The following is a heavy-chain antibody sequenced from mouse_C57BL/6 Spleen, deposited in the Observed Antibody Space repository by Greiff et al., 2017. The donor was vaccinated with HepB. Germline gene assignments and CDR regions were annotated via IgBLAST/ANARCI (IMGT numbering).Heavy chain of an antibody. CDR2: ILPGSGST. CDR1: GYTFTGYW. CDR3: ARRGIYYDYVYYAMDY. D-gene: IGHD2-4*01. J-gene: IGHJ4*01. V-gene: IGHV1-9*01. Sequence: VQLQQSGAELMKPGASVKLSCKATGYTFTGYWIEWVKQRPGHGLEWIGEILPGSGSTNYNEKFKGKATFTADTSSNTAYMQLSSLTTEDSAIYYCARRGIYYDYVYYAMDYWGQGTPVTVSS.